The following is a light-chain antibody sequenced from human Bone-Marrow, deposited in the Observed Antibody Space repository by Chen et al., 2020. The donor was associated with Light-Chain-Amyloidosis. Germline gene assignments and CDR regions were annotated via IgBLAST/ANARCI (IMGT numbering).Light chain of an antibody. CDR1: NIGSTS. Sequence: SYVLTQPSSVSVAPGQTATIACGGNNIGSTSVHWYQQTPGQAPLLVVYDDSDRPSGIPERLSGSNAGNTATLTIGRVEAGDEADYYCQVWDSSSDRPVFGGGTKLTVL. J-gene: IGLJ3*02. CDR3: QVWDSSSDRPV. CDR2: DDS. V-gene: IGLV3-21*02.